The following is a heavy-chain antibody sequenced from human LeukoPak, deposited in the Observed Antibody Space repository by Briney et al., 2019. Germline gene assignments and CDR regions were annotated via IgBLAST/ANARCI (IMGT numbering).Heavy chain of an antibody. D-gene: IGHD6-19*01. J-gene: IGHJ3*02. V-gene: IGHV4-39*07. CDR3: ASDRSSGDQRLGAFDI. CDR1: GGSISSTSYY. Sequence: SETLSLTCTVSGGSISSTSYYWGWIRQPPGKGLEWIGSIYYSGSTYYNPSLKSRVAISADRSKNQFSLNLSSVTAADTAVYYCASDRSSGDQRLGAFDIWGQGTMVTVSS. CDR2: IYYSGST.